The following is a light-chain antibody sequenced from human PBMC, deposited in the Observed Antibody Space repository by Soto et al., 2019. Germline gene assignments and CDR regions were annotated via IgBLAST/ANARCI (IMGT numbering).Light chain of an antibody. CDR2: DAS. V-gene: IGKV3-11*01. Sequence: EIVLTQSPAALSLSPGERATPSYRASQSVSSYLAWYQQKPGQAHRLLIYDASNRATGIPARFSGSGSGTDFTLTVSSLEPEEFAVYYCQQRSNWPITVGQGTRLEIK. CDR1: QSVSSY. J-gene: IGKJ5*01. CDR3: QQRSNWPIT.